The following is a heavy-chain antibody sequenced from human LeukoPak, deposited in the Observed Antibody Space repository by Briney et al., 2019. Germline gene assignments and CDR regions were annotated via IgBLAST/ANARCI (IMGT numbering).Heavy chain of an antibody. CDR2: ISGGAGTP. D-gene: IGHD4-17*01. CDR3: AKRRTTVITMDYFDY. V-gene: IGHV3-23*01. CDR1: GFTFSSYA. Sequence: PGGSLRLSCAAPGFTFSSYAMSWVRQAPGKGLEWVSGISGGAGTPYYADSVKGRFTISRDNSKSTLYLQMTSLRAEDTAVYYCAKRRTTVITMDYFDYWGQGTLVTVSS. J-gene: IGHJ4*02.